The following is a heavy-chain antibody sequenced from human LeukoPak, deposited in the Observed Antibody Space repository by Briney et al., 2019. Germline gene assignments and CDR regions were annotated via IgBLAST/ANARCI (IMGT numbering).Heavy chain of an antibody. Sequence: PSQTLSLTCAVSGGSISSGGYSWSWIRQPPGKGLEWNGYICHSGSTYYNPSLKSRVTISVDRSKNQFSLKLSSVTAADTAVYYCARGDYTSPYYFDYWGQGTLVTVSS. CDR1: GGSISSGGYS. CDR2: ICHSGST. V-gene: IGHV4-30-2*01. D-gene: IGHD4-11*01. CDR3: ARGDYTSPYYFDY. J-gene: IGHJ4*02.